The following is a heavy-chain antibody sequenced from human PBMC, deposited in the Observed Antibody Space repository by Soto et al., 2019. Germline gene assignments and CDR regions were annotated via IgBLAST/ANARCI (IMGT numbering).Heavy chain of an antibody. J-gene: IGHJ5*02. V-gene: IGHV1-46*01. Sequence: QVQLVQSGAEVKKPGASVKVSCKASGYTFTSYYIHWVRQAPGQGLEWVGIINPSGGSTSYAQNFQGRVTMTRDTSPSTVYMELSSLRSEDTAVYYCARPQECSGGNCNNWFDPWGQGTLVTVSS. CDR2: INPSGGST. CDR3: ARPQECSGGNCNNWFDP. CDR1: GYTFTSYY. D-gene: IGHD2-15*01.